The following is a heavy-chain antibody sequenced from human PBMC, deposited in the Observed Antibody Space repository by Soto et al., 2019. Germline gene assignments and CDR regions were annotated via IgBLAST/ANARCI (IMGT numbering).Heavy chain of an antibody. CDR3: ARAPAAFASFDY. CDR1: GYTFTSYA. D-gene: IGHD2-2*01. J-gene: IGHJ4*02. Sequence: ASVKVSCKASGYTFTSYAMHWVRQAPGQRLEWMGWINAGNGNTKYSQKFQGRVTITRDTSASTAYMELSSLRSEDTAVYYCARAPAAFASFDYWGQGTLVTVSS. V-gene: IGHV1-3*01. CDR2: INAGNGNT.